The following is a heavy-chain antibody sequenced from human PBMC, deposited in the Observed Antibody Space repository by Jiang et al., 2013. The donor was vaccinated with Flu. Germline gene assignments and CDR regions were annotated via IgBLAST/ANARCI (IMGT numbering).Heavy chain of an antibody. Sequence: AEVKKPGESLKISCKGSGYSFTSYWIGWVRQMPGKGLEWMGLIYPDDSDTMYSPPFQGQVTISADKSISTAYLQWSSLKASDTAIYYCARRDGKTTATSAVVGPLDSWGQGTLVTVSS. J-gene: IGHJ4*02. D-gene: IGHD4-17*01. CDR2: IYPDDSDT. CDR3: ARRDGKTTATSAVVGPLDS. CDR1: GYSFTSYW. V-gene: IGHV5-51*01.